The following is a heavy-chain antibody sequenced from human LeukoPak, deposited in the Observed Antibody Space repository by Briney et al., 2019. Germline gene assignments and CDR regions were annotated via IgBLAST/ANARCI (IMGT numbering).Heavy chain of an antibody. CDR2: INPNSGGT. CDR3: ARDIAVAGTPTYYYYYMDV. Sequence: ASVKVSCKASGYTFTGYYMHWVRQAPGQGPEWMGRINPNSGGTNYAQKFQGRVTMTRDTSISTAYMELSRLRSDDTAVYYCARDIAVAGTPTYYYYYMDVWGKGTTVTVSS. D-gene: IGHD6-19*01. V-gene: IGHV1-2*06. J-gene: IGHJ6*03. CDR1: GYTFTGYY.